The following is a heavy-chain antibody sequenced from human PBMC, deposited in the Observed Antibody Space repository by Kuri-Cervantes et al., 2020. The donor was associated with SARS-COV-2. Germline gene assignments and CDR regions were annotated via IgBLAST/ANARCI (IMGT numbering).Heavy chain of an antibody. Sequence: SETLSLTCTVSGGSISSGSYYWSWIRQPAGKGLEWIGRIYTSGSTNYNPSLKSRVTISVDTSKSQFSLKLSSVTAADTAVYYCASNPNYDFWSGYFDYWGQGTLVTVSS. CDR2: IYTSGST. D-gene: IGHD3-3*01. J-gene: IGHJ4*02. V-gene: IGHV4-61*02. CDR1: GGSISSGSYY. CDR3: ASNPNYDFWSGYFDY.